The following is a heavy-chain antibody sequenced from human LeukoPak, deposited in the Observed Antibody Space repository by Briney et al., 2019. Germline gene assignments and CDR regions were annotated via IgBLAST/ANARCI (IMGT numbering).Heavy chain of an antibody. CDR2: INHSGST. V-gene: IGHV4-34*01. Sequence: PSETLSLTCAVYGGSFSGYYWSWIRQPPGKGLEWIGEINHSGSTNYNPSLKSRVTISVDTSKNQFSLKLSSVTAADTAVYYCAREIPDSSGYYSLNDGFDIWGQGTMVTVSS. CDR1: GGSFSGYY. D-gene: IGHD3-22*01. CDR3: AREIPDSSGYYSLNDGFDI. J-gene: IGHJ3*02.